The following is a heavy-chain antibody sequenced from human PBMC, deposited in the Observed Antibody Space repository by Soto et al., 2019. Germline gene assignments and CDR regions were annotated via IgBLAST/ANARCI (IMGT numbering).Heavy chain of an antibody. Sequence: PGGSLRLSCAASGFTFSSYAMSWVRQAPGKGLEWVSGISASGGSTYYADSVKGRFTISRDNSKNTLYVQMNSLRAEDTAVYYCAKGTEGAARPRTSPIDYWGQGALVTAPQ. V-gene: IGHV3-23*01. J-gene: IGHJ4*02. CDR3: AKGTEGAARPRTSPIDY. CDR1: GFTFSSYA. CDR2: ISASGGST. D-gene: IGHD6-6*01.